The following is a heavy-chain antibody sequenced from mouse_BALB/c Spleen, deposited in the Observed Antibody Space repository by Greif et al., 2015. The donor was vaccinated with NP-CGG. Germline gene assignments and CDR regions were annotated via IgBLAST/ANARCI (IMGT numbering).Heavy chain of an antibody. CDR3: ARKGEYGNYGAMDY. CDR1: GYAFSSSW. V-gene: IGHV1-82*01. D-gene: IGHD2-10*02. CDR2: IYPGDGDT. J-gene: IGHJ4*01. Sequence: QVQLKESGPELVKPGASVKISCKASGYAFSSSWMNWVKQRPGQGLEWIGRIYPGDGDTNYNGKFKGKAKLTADKSSSTAYMLLSSLTSVDSSVYFCARKGEYGNYGAMDYWGQGTSLTVSS.